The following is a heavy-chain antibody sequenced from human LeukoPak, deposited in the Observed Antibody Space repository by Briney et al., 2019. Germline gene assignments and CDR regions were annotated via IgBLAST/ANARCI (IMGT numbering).Heavy chain of an antibody. Sequence: ASVKVSCKASGGTFSSYAINWVRQAPGHGLEWMGGIIPLFGTANYAQKFQGRVSITTDESTSTAYMELSRLRSEDTAVYYCATVGDDSSGYYWFDYWGQGTLVTVSS. CDR3: ATVGDDSSGYYWFDY. CDR2: IIPLFGTA. CDR1: GGTFSSYA. J-gene: IGHJ4*02. V-gene: IGHV1-69*05. D-gene: IGHD3-22*01.